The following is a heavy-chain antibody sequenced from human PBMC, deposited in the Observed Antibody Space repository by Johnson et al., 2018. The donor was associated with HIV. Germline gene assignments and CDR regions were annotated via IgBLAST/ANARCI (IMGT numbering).Heavy chain of an antibody. Sequence: VQLVESGGGLVQPGGSLRLSCAASGFTVSNNYMSWVRQAPGKGLEWVSLIYSGGSTYYADSVKGRFSISRDNSKNTLYLQMNSLRAEDTAVYHCARDGYNYVAFDIWGQGTMVTVSS. V-gene: IGHV3-66*01. CDR3: ARDGYNYVAFDI. J-gene: IGHJ3*02. CDR2: IYSGGST. CDR1: GFTVSNNY. D-gene: IGHD5-24*01.